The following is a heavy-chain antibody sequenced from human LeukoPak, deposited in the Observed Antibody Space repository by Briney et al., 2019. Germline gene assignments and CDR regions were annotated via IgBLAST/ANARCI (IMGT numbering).Heavy chain of an antibody. CDR1: GFTVSSNY. J-gene: IGHJ4*02. CDR2: ISYDGSNK. Sequence: GGSLRLSCAASGFTVSSNYMSWVRQAPGKGLEWVAVISYDGSNKYYADSVKGRFTISRDNAKNTLYLQMNSLRAEDTTVYYCARADDWLLSPLDSWGQGTLVTVSS. CDR3: ARADDWLLSPLDS. D-gene: IGHD3-9*01. V-gene: IGHV3-30-3*01.